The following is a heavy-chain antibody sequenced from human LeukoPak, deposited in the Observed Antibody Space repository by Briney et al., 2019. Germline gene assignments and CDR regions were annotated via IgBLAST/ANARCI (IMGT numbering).Heavy chain of an antibody. CDR2: IYTSGST. CDR3: AKSVRRLYGSGRSNWFDP. CDR1: GGSISSYY. D-gene: IGHD3-10*01. V-gene: IGHV4-4*07. Sequence: QPSETLSLTCTVSGGSISSYYWSWIRQPAGKGLEWIGRIYTSGSTNYNPSLKSRVTMSVDTSKNQFSLKLSSVTAADTAIYYSAKSVRRLYGSGRSNWFDPWGQGTLVTVSS. J-gene: IGHJ5*02.